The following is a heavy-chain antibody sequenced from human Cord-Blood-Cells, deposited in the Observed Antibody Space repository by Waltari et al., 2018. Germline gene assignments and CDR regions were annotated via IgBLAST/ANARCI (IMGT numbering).Heavy chain of an antibody. CDR2: ISYDGSNK. V-gene: IGHV3-30*18. CDR3: AKEGSGWYAEYFQH. J-gene: IGHJ1*01. CDR1: GFTFSSYG. D-gene: IGHD6-19*01. Sequence: GFTFSSYGMHWVRQAPGKGLEWVAVISYDGSNKYYADSVKGRFTISRDNSKNTLYLQMNSLRAEDTAVYYCAKEGSGWYAEYFQHWGQGTLVTVSS.